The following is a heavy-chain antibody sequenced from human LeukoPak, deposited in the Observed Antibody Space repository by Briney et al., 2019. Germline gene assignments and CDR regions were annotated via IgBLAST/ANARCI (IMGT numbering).Heavy chain of an antibody. J-gene: IGHJ4*02. CDR2: ISGSGGST. D-gene: IGHD3-22*01. V-gene: IGHV3-23*01. CDR3: ARDGYYYDSSGYWSDY. CDR1: GFTFSSYA. Sequence: GGSLRLSCAASGFTFSSYAMSWVRQAPGKGLEWVSAISGSGGSTYYADSVKGRFTISRDSSKSALCLQMNSLRAEDTAVYYCARDGYYYDSSGYWSDYWGQGTLVTVSS.